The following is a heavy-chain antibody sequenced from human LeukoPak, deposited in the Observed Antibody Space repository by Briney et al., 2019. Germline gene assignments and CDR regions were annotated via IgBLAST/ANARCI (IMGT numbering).Heavy chain of an antibody. CDR2: IIPIFGTA. CDR3: ARDVFVRDIAALDGYYYMDV. D-gene: IGHD6-6*01. CDR1: GYTFTTYA. Sequence: GASVKVSCKTSGYTFTTYAISWVRQAPGQGLEWMGGIIPIFGTANYAQKFQGRVTITADESTSTAYMELSSLRSEDTAVYYCARDVFVRDIAALDGYYYMDVWGKGTTVTVSS. V-gene: IGHV1-69*13. J-gene: IGHJ6*03.